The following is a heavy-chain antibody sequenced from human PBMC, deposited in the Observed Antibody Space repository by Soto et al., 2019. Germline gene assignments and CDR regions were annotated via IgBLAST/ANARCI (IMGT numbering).Heavy chain of an antibody. Sequence: SETLSLTCAVSGGSISSNNFYWGWIRQPPGKGLEWIGSIYYSGNTYSSPSLKSRVTISVGTSKSQFSLKLSSVTAADTAIYYCARAYDLLTGPNFDSSGQGTLVTVSS. V-gene: IGHV4-39*01. CDR1: GGSISSNNFY. CDR2: IYYSGNT. D-gene: IGHD3-9*01. CDR3: ARAYDLLTGPNFDS. J-gene: IGHJ4*02.